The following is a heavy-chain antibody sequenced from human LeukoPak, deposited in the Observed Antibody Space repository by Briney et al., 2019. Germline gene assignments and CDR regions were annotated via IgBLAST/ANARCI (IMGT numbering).Heavy chain of an antibody. CDR2: INTDGSDT. V-gene: IGHV3-74*01. CDR1: GFTFSSYW. D-gene: IGHD3-10*01. J-gene: IGHJ4*02. Sequence: GGSLRLSCAASGFTFSSYWMHWVRQAPGMGLVWVSRINTDGSDTSYADPVKGRFTISRDNAKNTLYLQMNSLKVEDTAVYYCARDWGSVNWGQGTLVTVSS. CDR3: ARDWGSVN.